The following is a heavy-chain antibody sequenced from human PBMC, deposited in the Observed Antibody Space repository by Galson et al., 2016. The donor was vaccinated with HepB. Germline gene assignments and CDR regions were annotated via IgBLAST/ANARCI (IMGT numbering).Heavy chain of an antibody. J-gene: IGHJ4*02. Sequence: SLRLSCATSGFTFRDYFMHWVRQAPGQGLEWVAIIPNDGGNEYYVDSVKGRFTISRDDSEKTLYLQMSSLRADDTAVYYCVKDEDCTGTSCHDYWGQGTLVTVSS. D-gene: IGHD2-2*01. V-gene: IGHV3-30*18. CDR2: IPNDGGNE. CDR3: VKDEDCTGTSCHDY. CDR1: GFTFRDYF.